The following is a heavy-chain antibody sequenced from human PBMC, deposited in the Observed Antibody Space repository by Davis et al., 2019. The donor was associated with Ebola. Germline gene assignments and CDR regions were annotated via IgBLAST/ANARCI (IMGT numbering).Heavy chain of an antibody. V-gene: IGHV1-69*13. D-gene: IGHD7-27*01. CDR3: ARESGAGGSFDH. CDR2: IILVFGTI. J-gene: IGHJ4*02. CDR1: GGTFSSYA. Sequence: SVQVPCKASGGTFSSYAISCVRHAPGQGLEWVGGIILVFGTIGYAERFQGRVTISADESTNTVYMELTSLVSEDTAMYYCARESGAGGSFDHWGQGTPVTVSS.